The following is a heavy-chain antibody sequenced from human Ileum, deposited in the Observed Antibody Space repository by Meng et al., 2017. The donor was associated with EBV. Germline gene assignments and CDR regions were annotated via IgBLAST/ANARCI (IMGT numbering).Heavy chain of an antibody. J-gene: IGHJ2*01. CDR1: GGSISSSNYY. CDR2: IYNSGST. CDR3: ARGQKGYFDL. V-gene: IGHV4-30-4*01. Sequence: QVHWKESGPGMVKPSQPLSLTCTVSGGSISSSNYYWSWIRQPPGKGLEWSGHIYNSGSTYYNPSLKSRITISVDTSKNQFSLKLSSVTAADTAVYYCARGQKGYFDLWGRGTLVTVSS.